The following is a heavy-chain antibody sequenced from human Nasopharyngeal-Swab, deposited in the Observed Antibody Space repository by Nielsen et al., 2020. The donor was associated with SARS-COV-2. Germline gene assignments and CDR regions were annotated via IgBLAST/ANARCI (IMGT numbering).Heavy chain of an antibody. Sequence: GESLKISCAASGFTFSSYSMNWVRQAPGKGLEWVSYISSSSTIYYADSVKGRFTISRDNAKNSLYLQMNSLRAEDTAVYYCARDPVRITIFGVDRYGMDVWGQGTTVTVSS. D-gene: IGHD3-3*01. CDR1: GFTFSSYS. CDR3: ARDPVRITIFGVDRYGMDV. J-gene: IGHJ6*02. CDR2: ISSSSTI. V-gene: IGHV3-48*04.